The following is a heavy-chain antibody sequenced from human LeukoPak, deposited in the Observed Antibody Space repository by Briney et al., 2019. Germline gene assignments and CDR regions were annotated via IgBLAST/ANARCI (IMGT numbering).Heavy chain of an antibody. D-gene: IGHD6-19*01. Sequence: QTGGSLRLSCVVSGFTFNTYWIHWPRQGPGKGLEWVSLISADGTTTTYADSVKGRFIVSRDNAKNTLYLQMNSLRAEDAAVYYCARGLAGAYRIMDGWGQGTTVTVS. V-gene: IGHV3-74*01. CDR3: ARGLAGAYRIMDG. CDR1: GFTFNTYW. J-gene: IGHJ6*02. CDR2: ISADGTTT.